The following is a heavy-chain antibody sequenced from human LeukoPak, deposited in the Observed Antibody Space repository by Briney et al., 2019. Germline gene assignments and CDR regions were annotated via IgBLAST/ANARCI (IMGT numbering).Heavy chain of an antibody. CDR1: GGSISSSSYY. Sequence: SETLSLTCTVSGGSISSSSYYWGWIRQPPGKGLEWIGSIYYSGSTYYNPSLKSRVTISVDTSKNQFSLKLSSVTAADTAVYYCARVRITGTGWFDPWGQGTLVTVSS. V-gene: IGHV4-39*01. CDR2: IYYSGST. J-gene: IGHJ5*02. D-gene: IGHD1/OR15-1a*01. CDR3: ARVRITGTGWFDP.